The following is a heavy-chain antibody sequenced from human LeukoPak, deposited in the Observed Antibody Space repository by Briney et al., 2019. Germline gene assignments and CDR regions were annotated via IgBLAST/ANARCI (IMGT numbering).Heavy chain of an antibody. Sequence: GGSLRLSCAASGFTFSSYWMHWVRHAPGKGLVWVSRINSDGSSTSYADSVKGRFTISRDNAKNTLYLQMNSLRAEDTAVYYCARDGSSGRANAFDIWGQGTMVTVSS. D-gene: IGHD6-19*01. CDR3: ARDGSSGRANAFDI. CDR1: GFTFSSYW. CDR2: INSDGSST. J-gene: IGHJ3*02. V-gene: IGHV3-74*01.